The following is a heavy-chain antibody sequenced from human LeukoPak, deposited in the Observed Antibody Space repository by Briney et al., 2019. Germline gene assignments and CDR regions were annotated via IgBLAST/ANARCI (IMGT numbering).Heavy chain of an antibody. J-gene: IGHJ5*02. CDR2: IRSEPKNFAT. D-gene: IGHD4-11*01. V-gene: IGHV3-73*01. CDR1: GFSFSDSA. Sequence: GGSLKLSCVASGFSFSDSAMHWVHQAAGKGLEWVGRIRSEPKNFATAYAASVRGRFTISRDESKNTAYLQMDGLRNEDTAVYYCFSSNSTPGGNWFDPWGQGTLVTVSS. CDR3: FSSNSTPGGNWFDP.